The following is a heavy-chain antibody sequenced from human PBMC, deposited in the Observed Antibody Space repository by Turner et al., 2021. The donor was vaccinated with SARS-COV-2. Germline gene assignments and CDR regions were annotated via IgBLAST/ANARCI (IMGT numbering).Heavy chain of an antibody. CDR2: ISSSSSYI. Sequence: EVPLVESGGGLVKPGGSLRLSCAASGFTFSSYTMYWVRQAPGKGLEWVSSISSSSSYIYYADSVKGRFTISRDNAKNSLYLQMNSLRAEDTAVYYCARGTYYYDSSVYSGTNWFDPWGQGTLVTVSS. CDR1: GFTFSSYT. J-gene: IGHJ5*02. D-gene: IGHD3-22*01. CDR3: ARGTYYYDSSVYSGTNWFDP. V-gene: IGHV3-21*01.